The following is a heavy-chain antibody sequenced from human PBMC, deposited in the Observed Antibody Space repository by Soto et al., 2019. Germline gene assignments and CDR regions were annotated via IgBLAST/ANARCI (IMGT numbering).Heavy chain of an antibody. CDR3: VKAQDPLRYFDWLFFDAFDI. J-gene: IGHJ3*02. CDR1: GFTFSSYA. Sequence: PGGSLRLSCSASGFTFSSYAMHWVRQAPGKGLEYVSAISSNGGSTYYADSVKGRFPISRDNSKNTLYLQMSSLRAEDTAVYYCVKAQDPLRYFDWLFFDAFDIWGQGTMVTVSS. D-gene: IGHD3-9*01. CDR2: ISSNGGST. V-gene: IGHV3-64D*06.